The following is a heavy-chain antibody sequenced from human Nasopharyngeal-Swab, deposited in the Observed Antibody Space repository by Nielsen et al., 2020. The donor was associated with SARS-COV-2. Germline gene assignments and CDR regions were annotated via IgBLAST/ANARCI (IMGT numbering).Heavy chain of an antibody. D-gene: IGHD3-10*01. CDR1: GGTFSSYA. Sequence: SVQVSCKASGGTFSSYAISWVRQAPGQGLEWMGGIIPIFGTANYAQKFQGRVTITADESTSTAYMELSSLRSEDTAVYYCARIMVRGVIISGYYYGMDVWGQGTTVTVSS. CDR3: ARIMVRGVIISGYYYGMDV. V-gene: IGHV1-69*13. J-gene: IGHJ6*02. CDR2: IIPIFGTA.